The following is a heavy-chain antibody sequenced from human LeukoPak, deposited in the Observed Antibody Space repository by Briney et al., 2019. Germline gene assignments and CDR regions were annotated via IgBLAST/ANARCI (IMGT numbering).Heavy chain of an antibody. CDR1: GGTFSSYA. CDR2: IIPIFGTA. Sequence: HRASVKVSCKASGGTFSSYAISWVRQAPGQGLEWMGGIIPIFGTANYAQKFQGRVTITADESTSTAYMELSSLRSEDTAVYYCARVWSIFGVVIRYDNWFDPWGQGTLVTVSS. J-gene: IGHJ5*02. CDR3: ARVWSIFGVVIRYDNWFDP. V-gene: IGHV1-69*13. D-gene: IGHD3-3*01.